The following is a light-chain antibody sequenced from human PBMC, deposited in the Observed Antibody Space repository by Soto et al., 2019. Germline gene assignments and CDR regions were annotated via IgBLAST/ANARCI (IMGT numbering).Light chain of an antibody. V-gene: IGLV1-40*01. CDR1: SSNIGAGYD. Sequence: QSALTQPPSVSGAPGQRVTISCTGSSSNIGAGYDVHWYQQLPGTAPKLLIYGNSNRPSWVPDRFSGSKSGTSASLAIPGLQAEDEADYYCQSYDSSLSGSVVFGGGTKLTVL. CDR3: QSYDSSLSGSVV. CDR2: GNS. J-gene: IGLJ2*01.